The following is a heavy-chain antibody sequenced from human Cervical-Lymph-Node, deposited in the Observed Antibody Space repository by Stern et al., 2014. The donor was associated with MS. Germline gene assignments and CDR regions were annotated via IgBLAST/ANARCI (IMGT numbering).Heavy chain of an antibody. J-gene: IGHJ4*02. CDR2: ISTYNGNT. V-gene: IGHV1-18*01. D-gene: IGHD3-22*01. CDR1: GYTFTSYG. CDR3: ARDGAYYYDSSGDLDY. Sequence: VQLVESGAEVKKPGASGKVSCKASGYTFTSYGITWVRQAPGQGLEWLGWISTYNGNTNYAQNLQGRITMTTDTSTSTAYMELRSLRSDDTAVYYCARDGAYYYDSSGDLDYWGQGTLVTVSS.